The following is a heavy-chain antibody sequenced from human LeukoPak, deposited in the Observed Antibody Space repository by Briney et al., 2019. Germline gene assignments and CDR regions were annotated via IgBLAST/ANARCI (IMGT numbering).Heavy chain of an antibody. D-gene: IGHD2-2*01. Sequence: GGSLRLSCTASGLTFRSEVMAWVRQAPGKGLEWVSSISGQGGSIYYKDSVKGRFTLSRDNSKNTVHLEMKNLRVEDTAVYYCAKGRGSREMDVWGTGTTVSVSS. J-gene: IGHJ6*04. CDR1: GLTFRSEV. V-gene: IGHV3-23*01. CDR3: AKGRGSREMDV. CDR2: ISGQGGSI.